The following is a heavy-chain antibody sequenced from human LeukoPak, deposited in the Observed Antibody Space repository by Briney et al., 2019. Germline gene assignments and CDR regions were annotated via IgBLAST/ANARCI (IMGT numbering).Heavy chain of an antibody. CDR3: ARAGLAATHYYYYGMDV. V-gene: IGHV3-30-3*01. CDR2: ISDDESNK. Sequence: GGSLRLSCAASGFTFSGYARHWVRQAPGKGLEWVAVISDDESNKYYTDSVKGRFTISRDNSKNTLYLQMNSLRAEDSALYYCARAGLAATHYYYYGMDVWGQGTTVTVSS. CDR1: GFTFSGYA. J-gene: IGHJ6*02. D-gene: IGHD2-15*01.